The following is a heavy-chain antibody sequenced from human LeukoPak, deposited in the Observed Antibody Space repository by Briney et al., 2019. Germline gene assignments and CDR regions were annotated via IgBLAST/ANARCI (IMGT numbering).Heavy chain of an antibody. CDR3: AKVGGYKFKYYYCMDV. J-gene: IGHJ6*03. Sequence: PGGSLRLSCAASGFSFSTYNMNWVRQAPGKGLEWVSSISSSSSYIYYADSVKGRFTISRDNSKNTLYLQMNSLRAEDTAVYYCAKVGGYKFKYYYCMDVWGKGTTVTVSS. V-gene: IGHV3-21*04. CDR1: GFSFSTYN. CDR2: ISSSSSYI. D-gene: IGHD5-24*01.